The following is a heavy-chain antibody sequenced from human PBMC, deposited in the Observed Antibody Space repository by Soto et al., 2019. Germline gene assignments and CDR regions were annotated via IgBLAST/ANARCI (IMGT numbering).Heavy chain of an antibody. Sequence: ASVKVSCKASGYTFTGYYMHWVRQAPGQGLEWMGWINPNSGGTNYAQKFQGWVTMTRDTSISTAYMELSRLRSDDTAVYYCARPETGTTYDAFDIWGQGTMVTVS. CDR3: ARPETGTTYDAFDI. CDR2: INPNSGGT. V-gene: IGHV1-2*04. CDR1: GYTFTGYY. D-gene: IGHD1-7*01. J-gene: IGHJ3*02.